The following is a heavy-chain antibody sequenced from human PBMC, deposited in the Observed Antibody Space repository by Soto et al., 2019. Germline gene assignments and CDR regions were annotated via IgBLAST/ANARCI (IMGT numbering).Heavy chain of an antibody. CDR2: ISHEGRNK. CDR3: VNDQILGYYGSGRCCFDV. CDR1: GFTFTNYA. Sequence: QVQLVESGGGVVQPGRSLRLSCAASGFTFTNYAMHWVRQAPGTGLEWVAVISHEGRNKYYADSVKGRFTISRDNHKNTLGLPMNCLGPEATAVYYRVNDQILGYYGSGRCCFDVGGQGTMVTVSS. V-gene: IGHV3-30*18. J-gene: IGHJ3*01. D-gene: IGHD3-10*01.